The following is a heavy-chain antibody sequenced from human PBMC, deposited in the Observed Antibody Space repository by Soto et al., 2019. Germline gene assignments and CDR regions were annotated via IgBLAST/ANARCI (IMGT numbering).Heavy chain of an antibody. J-gene: IGHJ6*02. D-gene: IGHD3-9*01. CDR3: AREVDILTAYINDAYYHHNGMDV. CDR2: TSHDGGNK. Sequence: GGSLRLSCAASGFTFSSSAMHWVRQAPGKGLEWLAVTSHDGGNKYYADSVKGRFTISRDNSKNTVYLQMTTLRAEDTASYSFAREVDILTAYINDAYYHHNGMDVWGQGTTVTVSS. V-gene: IGHV3-30*04. CDR1: GFTFSSSA.